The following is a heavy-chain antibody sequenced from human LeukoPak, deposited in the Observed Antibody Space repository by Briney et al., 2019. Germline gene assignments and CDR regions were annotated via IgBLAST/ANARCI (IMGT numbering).Heavy chain of an antibody. CDR2: IKQDGSEK. Sequence: GGSLRLSCAASGFTLSTYWMNWVRQAPGKGLEWVATIKQDGSEKYYVDSVKGRFTISRDNAKNSLYLQMNSLRAEDTAVYYCARDRNTDFWSGYYTNYCDYWGQGTLSPSPQ. J-gene: IGHJ4*02. CDR3: ARDRNTDFWSGYYTNYCDY. CDR1: GFTLSTYW. V-gene: IGHV3-7*01. D-gene: IGHD3-3*01.